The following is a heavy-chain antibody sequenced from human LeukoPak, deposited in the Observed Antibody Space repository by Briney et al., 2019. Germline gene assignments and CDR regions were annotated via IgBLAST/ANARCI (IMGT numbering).Heavy chain of an antibody. CDR1: GGTSSSYA. D-gene: IGHD6-19*01. CDR2: IIPMYGTS. V-gene: IGHV1-69*05. CDR3: ARGRSSSGRTPTYFDY. J-gene: IGHJ4*02. Sequence: ASVKVSCKASGGTSSSYAISWVRQAPGQGPEWMGGIIPMYGTSNYAQKSQGRVTITTDDSTSTAFMELSSLRSEDTAVYYCARGRSSSGRTPTYFDYWGQGSLVTVSS.